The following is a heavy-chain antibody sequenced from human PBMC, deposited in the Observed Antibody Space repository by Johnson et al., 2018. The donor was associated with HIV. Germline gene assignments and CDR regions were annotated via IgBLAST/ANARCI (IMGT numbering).Heavy chain of an antibody. J-gene: IGHJ3*01. CDR3: AKTRMGGILDAFDL. D-gene: IGHD3-10*01. CDR1: GFTFSSYG. V-gene: IGHV3-NL1*01. Sequence: QVQLVESGGGVVQPGRSLRLSCAASGFTFSSYGMHWVRQAPGKGLEWVSVIYSGGSTYYADSVKGRFTISRDHSENTLDLQMNSLTIEDTAVFYCAKTRMGGILDAFDLWGQGTMVIVS. CDR2: IYSGGST.